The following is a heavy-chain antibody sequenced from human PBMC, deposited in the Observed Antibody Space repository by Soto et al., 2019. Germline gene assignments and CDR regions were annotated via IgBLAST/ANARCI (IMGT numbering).Heavy chain of an antibody. J-gene: IGHJ6*02. CDR3: ARHYSAMGV. CDR2: IYSDNNT. Sequence: EVQLVETGGDLIQPGGSLRLSCAASGFTVSSDSMTWVRHAPGKGLEWISIIYSDNNTDYADSVKGRFSISRDTSKNILYLQMNSLRAEDTAEYYCARHYSAMGVWGQGTTVTVSS. V-gene: IGHV3-53*02. CDR1: GFTVSSDS.